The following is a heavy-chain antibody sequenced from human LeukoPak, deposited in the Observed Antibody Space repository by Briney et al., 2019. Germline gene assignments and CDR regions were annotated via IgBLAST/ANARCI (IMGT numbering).Heavy chain of an antibody. D-gene: IGHD3-10*01. Sequence: PGGSLRLSCAASGFTFTDYYMSWIRQAPGKGLEWVSYISNIDSMRYYTDSVKGRFTISRDNAKNSLHLQLNSLRAEDTAVHYCARRSGVHAFDMWGQGTMVTVSP. V-gene: IGHV3-11*04. CDR2: ISNIDSMR. CDR3: ARRSGVHAFDM. CDR1: GFTFTDYY. J-gene: IGHJ3*02.